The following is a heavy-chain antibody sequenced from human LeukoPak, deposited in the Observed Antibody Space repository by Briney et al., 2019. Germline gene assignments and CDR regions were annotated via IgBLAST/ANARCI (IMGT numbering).Heavy chain of an antibody. Sequence: ASVKVSCKASGYDFTGFFMHWVRQPPGQGLEWMGWISPKSGDTNYAQKFQGRVTMTRDTSISTAYMELNRLTSDDTAVYYCARDGNFDIWGQGTVVTVSS. CDR1: GYDFTGFF. J-gene: IGHJ3*02. D-gene: IGHD4-23*01. CDR3: ARDGNFDI. CDR2: ISPKSGDT. V-gene: IGHV1-2*02.